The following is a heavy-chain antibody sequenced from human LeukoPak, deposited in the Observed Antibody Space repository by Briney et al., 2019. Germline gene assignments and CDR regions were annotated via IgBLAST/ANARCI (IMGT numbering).Heavy chain of an antibody. CDR1: GGSFSGYY. J-gene: IGHJ6*03. CDR2: INHSGST. Sequence: SETLSLTCAVYGGSFSGYYWSWIRQPPGKGLEWIGEINHSGSTNYNPSLKSRVTISVDTSKNQFSLKLSSVTAADTAVYYCARDPYSSSWYPYYYYYMDVWGKGTTVTVSS. D-gene: IGHD6-13*01. CDR3: ARDPYSSSWYPYYYYYMDV. V-gene: IGHV4-34*01.